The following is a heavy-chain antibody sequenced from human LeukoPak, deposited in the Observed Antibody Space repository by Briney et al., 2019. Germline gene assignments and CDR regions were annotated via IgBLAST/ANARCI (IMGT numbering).Heavy chain of an antibody. CDR2: IYSDGSI. J-gene: IGHJ4*02. V-gene: IGHV3-66*01. CDR3: AKGLLRGVPRYFDY. Sequence: GGSLRLSCAASGFIVSSNYMSWVRQAPGKGLEWVSIIYSDGSIYYADSVKGRFTISRDNSKNTLYLQMNSLRAEDTAVYYCAKGLLRGVPRYFDYWGQGTLVTVSS. D-gene: IGHD3-22*01. CDR1: GFIVSSNY.